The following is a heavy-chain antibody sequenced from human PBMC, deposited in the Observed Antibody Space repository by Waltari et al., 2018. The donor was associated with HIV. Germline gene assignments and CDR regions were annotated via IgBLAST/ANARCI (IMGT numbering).Heavy chain of an antibody. CDR2: IASRSAGGPA. J-gene: IGHJ4*02. D-gene: IGHD6-19*01. CDR3: QLYNSGWN. Sequence: EVQLVESGGGLLHPGGSLRLSCAASGFTFSDAWMNWVRKAPGKGREWVDRIASRSAGGPADDALPVKARFTISREDPKTTLYLQVNSLKTEDTAVYYCQLYNSGWNWGRGTLVTVSS. V-gene: IGHV3-15*04. CDR1: GFTFSDAW.